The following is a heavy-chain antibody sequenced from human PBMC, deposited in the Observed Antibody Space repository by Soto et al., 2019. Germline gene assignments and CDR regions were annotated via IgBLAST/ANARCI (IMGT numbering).Heavy chain of an antibody. J-gene: IGHJ4*02. CDR3: ARGFDSDI. V-gene: IGHV3-7*01. Sequence: EVQLVESGGGVVQPGGSLRLSCAASGFTFSSYWMSWVRQAPGKGLEWVANIKQDGSEKYYVDSVKGRFTIPRDNDRNSLYLQMTSMRAEDTAVYYCARGFDSDIWGQGTLVTVSS. CDR1: GFTFSSYW. D-gene: IGHD3-22*01. CDR2: IKQDGSEK.